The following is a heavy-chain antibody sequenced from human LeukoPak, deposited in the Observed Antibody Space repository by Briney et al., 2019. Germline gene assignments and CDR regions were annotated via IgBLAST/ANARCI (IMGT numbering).Heavy chain of an antibody. CDR1: GFTFSSYS. V-gene: IGHV3-21*01. D-gene: IGHD3-3*01. CDR2: FSSSSSYI. Sequence: GGSLRLSCAASGFTFSSYSMNWVRQAPGKGLEWVSSFSSSSSYIYYADSVKGRFTTSRDNAKNSLYLQMNSLRAEDTAVYYCARDLTIFGVVSPLDYWGQGTLVTVSS. J-gene: IGHJ4*02. CDR3: ARDLTIFGVVSPLDY.